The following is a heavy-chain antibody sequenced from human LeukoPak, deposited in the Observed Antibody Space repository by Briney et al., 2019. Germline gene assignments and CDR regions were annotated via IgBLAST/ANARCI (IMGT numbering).Heavy chain of an antibody. CDR2: IYHSGST. V-gene: IGHV4-4*02. Sequence: SETLSLTCAVSGGSISSSNWWSWVRQPPGKGLEWIGEIYHSGSTNYNPSLKSRVTISVDKSKNHFSLKLSSVTAADTAVYYCARASPHCSSTSCYRDYYYYYMDVWGKGTTVTVSS. J-gene: IGHJ6*03. CDR1: GGSISSSNW. CDR3: ARASPHCSSTSCYRDYYYYYMDV. D-gene: IGHD2-2*01.